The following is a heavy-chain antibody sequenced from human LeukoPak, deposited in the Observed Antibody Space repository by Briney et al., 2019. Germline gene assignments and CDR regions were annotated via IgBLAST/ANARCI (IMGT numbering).Heavy chain of an antibody. J-gene: IGHJ4*02. CDR1: GYTFTDYY. V-gene: IGHV1-69*13. CDR3: ASPGVYSSSFWEYYFDY. CDR2: IIPIFGTA. D-gene: IGHD6-6*01. Sequence: ASVKVSCKASGYTFTDYYIHWVRQAPGQGLEWMGGIIPIFGTANYAQKFQGRVTITADESTSTAYMELSSLRSEDTAVYYCASPGVYSSSFWEYYFDYWGQGTLVTVSS.